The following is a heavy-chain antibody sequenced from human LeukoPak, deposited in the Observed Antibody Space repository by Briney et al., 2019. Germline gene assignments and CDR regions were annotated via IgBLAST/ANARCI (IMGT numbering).Heavy chain of an antibody. Sequence: SETLSLTCTVSGGSISSGAYYWGWIRQHPGKGLEWIGYIFYSGSTYYNPSLKSRVTISVDTSKNQFSLKLTSATAADTAVYYRARGRWLQSPFDYWGQGTLVTVSS. CDR1: GGSISSGAYY. V-gene: IGHV4-31*03. CDR3: ARGRWLQSPFDY. J-gene: IGHJ4*02. D-gene: IGHD5-24*01. CDR2: IFYSGST.